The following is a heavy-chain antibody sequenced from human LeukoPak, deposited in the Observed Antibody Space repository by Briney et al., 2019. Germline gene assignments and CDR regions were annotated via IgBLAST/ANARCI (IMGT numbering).Heavy chain of an antibody. Sequence: PGRSLRLSCAASGFTFSSYGMHWVRQAPGKGLEWVAVISYDGSNKYYADSVKGRFTISRDNSKNTLYLQMNCLRAEDTAVYYCAKDVIAAADTEGFDYWGQGTLVTVSS. CDR1: GFTFSSYG. J-gene: IGHJ4*02. V-gene: IGHV3-30*18. CDR2: ISYDGSNK. D-gene: IGHD6-13*01. CDR3: AKDVIAAADTEGFDY.